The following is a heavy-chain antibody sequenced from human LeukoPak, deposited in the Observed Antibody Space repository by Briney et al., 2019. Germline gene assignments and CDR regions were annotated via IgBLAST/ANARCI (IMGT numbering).Heavy chain of an antibody. D-gene: IGHD3-3*01. Sequence: ASVKVSCKASGYTFTSYYMHWVRQAPGQGLEWMGIINPSGGSTSYAQKFQGRVTMTRDTSISTAYMELSRLRSDDTAVYYCARDTMEIQLRFLEWPVGMDVWGKGTTVTVSS. CDR1: GYTFTSYY. CDR2: INPSGGST. V-gene: IGHV1-46*01. CDR3: ARDTMEIQLRFLEWPVGMDV. J-gene: IGHJ6*03.